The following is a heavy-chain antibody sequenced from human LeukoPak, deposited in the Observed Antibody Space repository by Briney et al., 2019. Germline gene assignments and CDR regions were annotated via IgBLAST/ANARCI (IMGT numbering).Heavy chain of an antibody. V-gene: IGHV1-8*01. CDR3: ASRIAVSDTPRYYFDY. D-gene: IGHD6-19*01. J-gene: IGHJ4*02. Sequence: ASVKVSRKASGYTFTNYDINWVRQATGQGLEWMGWMNPNSGDTGYAQKFQGRVTMTRNTSISTAYMELSSLRSEDTAVYYCASRIAVSDTPRYYFDYWGQGTLVTVSS. CDR2: MNPNSGDT. CDR1: GYTFTNYD.